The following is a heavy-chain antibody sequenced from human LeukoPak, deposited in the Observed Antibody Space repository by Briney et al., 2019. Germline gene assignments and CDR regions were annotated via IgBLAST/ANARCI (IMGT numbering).Heavy chain of an antibody. V-gene: IGHV3-30*18. CDR1: GFTFSSYG. Sequence: GGSLRLSCAASGFTFSSYGMHWVRQAPGKGLEWVAVISYDGSNKYYADSVKGRFTISRDNSKNTLYLQMNSLRAEDTAVYYWAKNARVGRGCLVNYFDYGGKGTRVTVSS. J-gene: IGHJ4*02. D-gene: IGHD6-19*01. CDR3: AKNARVGRGCLVNYFDY. CDR2: ISYDGSNK.